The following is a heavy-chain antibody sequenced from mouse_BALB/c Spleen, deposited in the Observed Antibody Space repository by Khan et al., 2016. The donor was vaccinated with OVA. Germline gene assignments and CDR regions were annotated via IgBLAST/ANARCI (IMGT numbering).Heavy chain of an antibody. D-gene: IGHD2-14*01. CDR3: VRDGAYHRNDGWFAY. CDR2: INPSNVYT. Sequence: VELVESGAELARPGASVKMSCKASAYTFTSYTIPWIKLRPGQGLEWIGYINPSNVYTNSNQKFKDKATLTADKSSTTAYMELSSLTSDDSALYNCVRDGAYHRNDGWFAYWGQGTLVTVSA. J-gene: IGHJ3*01. V-gene: IGHV1-4*01. CDR1: AYTFTSYT.